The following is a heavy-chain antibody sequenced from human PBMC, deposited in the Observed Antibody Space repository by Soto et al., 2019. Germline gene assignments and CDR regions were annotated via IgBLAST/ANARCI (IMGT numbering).Heavy chain of an antibody. D-gene: IGHD3-22*01. CDR3: VKDYDSSGYRKWYFDL. CDR2: ISWNSGSI. CDR1: GFTFDDYA. Sequence: EVQLVESGGGLVQPGRSLRLSCAASGFTFDDYAMHWVRQAPGKGLEWVSGISWNSGSIGYADSVKGRFTISRDNAKNSLYLQMNSMRAEDTALYYCVKDYDSSGYRKWYFDLGGRGTLVTVSS. V-gene: IGHV3-9*01. J-gene: IGHJ2*01.